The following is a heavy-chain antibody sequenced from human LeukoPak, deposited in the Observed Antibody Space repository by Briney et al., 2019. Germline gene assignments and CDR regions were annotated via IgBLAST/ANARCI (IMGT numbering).Heavy chain of an antibody. Sequence: GGSLRLSCAASGFTFSSYWMHWVRQAPGKGLVWGSRINTDGSSTSYADYVKGRFTISRDNAKNTLYLQMNSLRAEDTAVYYCARDSRSAYYENPDYWGQGTLVTVSS. J-gene: IGHJ4*02. D-gene: IGHD3-3*01. CDR3: ARDSRSAYYENPDY. V-gene: IGHV3-74*01. CDR2: INTDGSST. CDR1: GFTFSSYW.